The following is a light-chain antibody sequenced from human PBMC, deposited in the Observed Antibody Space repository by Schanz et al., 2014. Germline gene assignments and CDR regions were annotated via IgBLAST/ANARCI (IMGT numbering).Light chain of an antibody. CDR3: QSYDSSLSGPLYV. CDR2: DVN. J-gene: IGLJ1*01. Sequence: QSALTQPASVSGSPGQSITISCTGTSSDVGGYNYVSWYQQHPGKAPKLMIYDVNNRPSGVSNRFSGSKSGNTASLTISGLQAEDEADYYCQSYDSSLSGPLYVFGTGTKLTVL. CDR1: SSDVGGYNY. V-gene: IGLV2-14*01.